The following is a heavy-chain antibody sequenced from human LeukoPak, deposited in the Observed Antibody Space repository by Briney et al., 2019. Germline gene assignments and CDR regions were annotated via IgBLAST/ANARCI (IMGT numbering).Heavy chain of an antibody. CDR1: GGSISSGGHS. CDR3: ARGVAGTEFDY. CDR2: IYHSGSGST. D-gene: IGHD6-19*01. Sequence: SQTLSLTCTVSGGSISSGGHSWSWIRQPPGKGLEWIGYIYHSGSGSTYYNPSLKSRVTISIDKSKNQFSLKLNSVTAADTAVYYCARGVAGTEFDYWGQGTLVTVSS. V-gene: IGHV4-30-2*01. J-gene: IGHJ4*02.